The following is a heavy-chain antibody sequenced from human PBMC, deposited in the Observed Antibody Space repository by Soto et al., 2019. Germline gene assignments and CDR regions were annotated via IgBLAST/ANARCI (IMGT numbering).Heavy chain of an antibody. V-gene: IGHV4-4*07. Sequence: ETLSLTCTVSGGSISSYYWSWIRQPAGKGLEWIGRIYTSGSTNYNPSPKSRVTMSVDTSKNQFSLKLSSVTAADTAVYYCARDQLRVTIFGVVRPVYGMDVWGQGTTVTVSS. J-gene: IGHJ6*02. CDR2: IYTSGST. CDR3: ARDQLRVTIFGVVRPVYGMDV. CDR1: GGSISSYY. D-gene: IGHD3-3*01.